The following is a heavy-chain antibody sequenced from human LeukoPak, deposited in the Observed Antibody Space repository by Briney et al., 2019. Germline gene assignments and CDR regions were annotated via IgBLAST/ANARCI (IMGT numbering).Heavy chain of an antibody. CDR2: ISGSGGST. Sequence: GGSLRLSCAASGFTFTSYAMSWVRQAPGKGLEWVSGISGSGGSTYYADSVKGRFTISRDNSKNTLYLQMNSLRAEDTAVNYCANTVTSKPFDYWGQRTLHTVSS. J-gene: IGHJ4*02. CDR1: GFTFTSYA. D-gene: IGHD4-17*01. CDR3: ANTVTSKPFDY. V-gene: IGHV3-23*01.